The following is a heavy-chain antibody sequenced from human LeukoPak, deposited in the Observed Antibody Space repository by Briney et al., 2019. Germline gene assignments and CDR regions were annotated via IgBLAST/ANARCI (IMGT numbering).Heavy chain of an antibody. J-gene: IGHJ4*02. CDR1: GFTFSSYA. CDR3: ARDSGDRPRAVGYYFDY. D-gene: IGHD7-27*01. Sequence: GGSLRPSCAASGFTFSSYAMSWVRQAPGRGLEWVSGISGSGGSTYCADSVKGRFTISRDNSKNTLYLQMNSLRAEDTATYYCARDSGDRPRAVGYYFDYWGQGSLVTVSS. V-gene: IGHV3-23*01. CDR2: ISGSGGST.